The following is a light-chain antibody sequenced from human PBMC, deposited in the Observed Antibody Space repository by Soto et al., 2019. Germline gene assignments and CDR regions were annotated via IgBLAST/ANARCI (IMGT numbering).Light chain of an antibody. V-gene: IGKV3D-15*01. CDR1: QSVSSY. J-gene: IGKJ4*01. CDR3: QQYNNWPLT. CDR2: DAS. Sequence: EIVLAQSPATLSLYPWERAALSCMASQSVSSYLAWYQQKPGQAPRLLIYDASNRATGIPARFSGSGSGTEFTLTISSLQSEDFAVYYCQQYNNWPLTFGGGTNVDI.